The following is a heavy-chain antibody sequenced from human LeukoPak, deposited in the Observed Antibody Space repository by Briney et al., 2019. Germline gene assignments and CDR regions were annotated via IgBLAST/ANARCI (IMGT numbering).Heavy chain of an antibody. J-gene: IGHJ6*02. V-gene: IGHV4-31*03. CDR3: ARDSPHYYYYGMDV. CDR1: GGSISSGGYY. CDR2: IYYSGST. Sequence: SETLSLTCTVSGGSISSGGYYWSWIRQHPGKGLEWIGYIYYSGSTYYNPSLKSRVTRSVDTSKNQFSLKLSSVTAADTAVYYCARDSPHYYYYGMDVWGQGTTVTVSS.